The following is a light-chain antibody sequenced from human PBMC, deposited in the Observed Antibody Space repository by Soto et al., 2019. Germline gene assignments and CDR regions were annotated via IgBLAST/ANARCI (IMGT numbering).Light chain of an antibody. CDR3: AAWDDSLSGPL. CDR2: GST. J-gene: IGLJ2*01. V-gene: IGLV1-47*01. Sequence: QSVLTQPPSASGNPGQRVTISCSGRSSNIGGHYVHWYQQLPGMAPKLLIYGSTQRPSGVPDRISGSKSGTSASLAISGLRSEDEADYYCAAWDDSLSGPLFGGGTKLTVL. CDR1: SSNIGGHY.